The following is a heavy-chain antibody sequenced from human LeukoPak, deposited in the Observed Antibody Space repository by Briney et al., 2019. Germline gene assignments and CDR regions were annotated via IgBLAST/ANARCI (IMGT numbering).Heavy chain of an antibody. CDR2: IYTSGST. J-gene: IGHJ3*02. V-gene: IGHV4-4*09. Sequence: SETLSLTCTVSGGSISSYYWSWIRQPPGKGLEWIGYIYTSGSTNYNPSLKSRVTISVDTSKNQFSLKLSSVTAADTAVYYCARPSFLAGDAFDIWGQGTMVTVSS. CDR3: ARPSFLAGDAFDI. D-gene: IGHD2/OR15-2a*01. CDR1: GGSISSYY.